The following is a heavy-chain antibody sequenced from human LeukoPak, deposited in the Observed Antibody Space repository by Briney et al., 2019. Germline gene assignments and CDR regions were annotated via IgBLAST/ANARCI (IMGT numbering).Heavy chain of an antibody. CDR1: GYSISSGYY. V-gene: IGHV4-4*07. J-gene: IGHJ4*02. CDR3: ARDRRGSGIYYSDY. Sequence: SETLSLTCTVSGYSISSGYYWSWIRQPAGKGLEWIGRIYTSGSTNYNPSLKNRVTMSVDTSKNQFSLKLSSVTAADTAVYYCARDRRGSGIYYSDYWGQGTLVTVSS. CDR2: IYTSGST. D-gene: IGHD3-10*01.